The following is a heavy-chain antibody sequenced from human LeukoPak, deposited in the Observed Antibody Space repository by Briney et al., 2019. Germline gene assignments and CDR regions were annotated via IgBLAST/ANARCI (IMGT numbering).Heavy chain of an antibody. V-gene: IGHV3-23*01. CDR3: AKDHYYDSSDAFDI. CDR2: ISGSGGST. Sequence: SGGSLILSCAASGFTFSSDAMSWVRQAPGKGLEWVSTISGSGGSTYYADSVKGRFTISRDNSKNTLYVQMNSLGAEDTAVYYCAKDHYYDSSDAFDIWGQGTMVTVSS. J-gene: IGHJ3*02. CDR1: GFTFSSDA. D-gene: IGHD3-22*01.